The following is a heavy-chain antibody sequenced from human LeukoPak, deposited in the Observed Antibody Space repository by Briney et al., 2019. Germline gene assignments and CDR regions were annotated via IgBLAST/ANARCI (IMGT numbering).Heavy chain of an antibody. V-gene: IGHV3-23*01. CDR2: ISGSGGAT. CDR3: ARGGVDHYGSGTYYLMYYFDH. Sequence: ETLSLTCTVSGGSISSSSYYWGWVRQAPGKGLEWVSGISGSGGATYYADSVKGRFTVSRDDPHNTLYLQMNSVRAEDTAVYFCARGGVDHYGSGTYYLMYYFDHWGQGALVTVSS. CDR1: GGSISSSSYY. D-gene: IGHD3-10*01. J-gene: IGHJ4*02.